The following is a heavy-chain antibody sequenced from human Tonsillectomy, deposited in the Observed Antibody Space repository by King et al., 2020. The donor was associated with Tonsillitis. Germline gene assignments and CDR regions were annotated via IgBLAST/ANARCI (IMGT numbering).Heavy chain of an antibody. Sequence: VQLVESGGGVVQPGRSLRLSCAASGFTFSSYGMHWVRQAPGKGLEWVAFISYDGSYQYSRDSVKGRFTISRDNSKNTLYLQMNSLRTEDTAEYFCARDWEDYGEALFDYWGQGTLVTVSS. CDR2: ISYDGSYQ. CDR3: ARDWEDYGEALFDY. V-gene: IGHV3-30*01. D-gene: IGHD4-17*01. J-gene: IGHJ4*02. CDR1: GFTFSSYG.